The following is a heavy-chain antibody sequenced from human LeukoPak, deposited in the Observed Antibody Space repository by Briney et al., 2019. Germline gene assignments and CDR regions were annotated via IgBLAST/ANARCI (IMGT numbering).Heavy chain of an antibody. J-gene: IGHJ6*03. Sequence: PSETLSLTCTVSGYSLSSVYYWGWIRQPPGKGLEWIGSIYHSGSTYYNPSLKSRLTISVDTSKNQFSLKLSSVSAADTAVYYCARITVTTFDYYYMDVWGKGTTVTVSS. CDR3: ARITVTTFDYYYMDV. D-gene: IGHD4-11*01. CDR1: GYSLSSVYY. CDR2: IYHSGST. V-gene: IGHV4-38-2*02.